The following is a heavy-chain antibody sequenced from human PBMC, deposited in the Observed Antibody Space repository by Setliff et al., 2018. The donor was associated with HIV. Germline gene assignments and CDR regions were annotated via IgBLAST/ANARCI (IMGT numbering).Heavy chain of an antibody. V-gene: IGHV4-61*09. Sequence: SETLSLTCTVSGGSISSGSYYWSWIRQPAGKGLEWIGHIYTSGSTNYNPSLKSRVTISVDTSQNQFSLKLSSVTAADTAVYYCARDTSLLDYNFWSGYSRGWFDPWGQGTLVTVSS. CDR3: ARDTSLLDYNFWSGYSRGWFDP. CDR2: IYTSGST. J-gene: IGHJ5*02. CDR1: GGSISSGSYY. D-gene: IGHD3-3*01.